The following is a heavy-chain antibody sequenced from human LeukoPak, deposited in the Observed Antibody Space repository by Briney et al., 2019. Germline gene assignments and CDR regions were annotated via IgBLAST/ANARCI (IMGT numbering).Heavy chain of an antibody. D-gene: IGHD3-10*01. CDR3: ARVMYASGSGFDY. Sequence: SETLSLTCTFSGGSITRSNYYWGWIRQPPGKALEWIGSMYNTGGSYYNPSLKSRVTISVDTSKNQFSLKVNSVTAADTAVYYCARVMYASGSGFDYWGQGTLVTVSS. J-gene: IGHJ4*02. CDR2: MYNTGGS. CDR1: GGSITRSNYY. V-gene: IGHV4-39*01.